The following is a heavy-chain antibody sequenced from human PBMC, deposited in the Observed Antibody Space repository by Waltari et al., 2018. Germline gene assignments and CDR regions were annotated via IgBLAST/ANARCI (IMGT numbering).Heavy chain of an antibody. D-gene: IGHD3-9*01. Sequence: QLTLKESGPTRVKPTQTLFLTCTFSGFSLSTSGVGVDWLRQPPGKALEWLAFIFWDDDTRYSPSLQSRLSITKDTSKHKRDLTMTNMDPVDTATYYCAHRARDNNDWSSGWFDCWGQGSLVTVSS. CDR1: GFSLSTSGVG. V-gene: IGHV2-5*02. CDR2: IFWDDDT. J-gene: IGHJ5*01. CDR3: AHRARDNNDWSSGWFDC.